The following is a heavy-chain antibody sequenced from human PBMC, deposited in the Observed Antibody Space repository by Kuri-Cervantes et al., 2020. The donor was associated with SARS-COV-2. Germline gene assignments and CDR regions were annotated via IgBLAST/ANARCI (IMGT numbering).Heavy chain of an antibody. CDR2: IDPSDSYT. CDR3: ARRLEPTYYYDSSGYYYVSYYYGMDV. D-gene: IGHD3-22*01. J-gene: IGHJ6*02. CDR1: GYSFTSYW. V-gene: IGHV5-10-1*01. Sequence: KVSCKGSGYSFTSYWISWVRQMPGKGLEWMGRIDPSDSYTNYSPSFQGHVTISADKSISTAYLQWSSLKASDTAMYYCARRLEPTYYYDSSGYYYVSYYYGMDVWGQGTTVTVSS.